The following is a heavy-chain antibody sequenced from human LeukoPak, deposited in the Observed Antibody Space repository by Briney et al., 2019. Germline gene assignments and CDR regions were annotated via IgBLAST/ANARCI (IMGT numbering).Heavy chain of an antibody. V-gene: IGHV1-46*01. CDR2: SDPSGSST. J-gene: IGHJ4*02. CDR3: ARDSNPLDY. D-gene: IGHD3-3*02. CDR1: GYSYY. Sequence: ASVKVSCKASGYSYYTHWVRQAPGQGLEWMGISDPSGSSTRYAQKFQGRVTMTRDTSTSTDYMELSSLKSEDTAIYYCARDSNPLDYCGQGTLVAVSS.